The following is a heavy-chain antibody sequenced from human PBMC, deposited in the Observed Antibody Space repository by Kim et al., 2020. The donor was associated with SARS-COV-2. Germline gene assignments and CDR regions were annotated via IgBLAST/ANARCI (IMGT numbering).Heavy chain of an antibody. CDR3: ARDSFWSTSGLFDS. CDR2: VTNSGSST. D-gene: IGHD6-19*01. CDR1: GFTFSSYA. J-gene: IGHJ4*02. V-gene: IGHV3-23*01. Sequence: GGSLRLSCAHSGFTFSSYAMSWVRQAPGKGLEWVSTVTNSGSSTYYADSVKGRFTISGDNSKNTLYLQMNRLRAEDTAVYYCARDSFWSTSGLFDSWGQGTLVTVSS.